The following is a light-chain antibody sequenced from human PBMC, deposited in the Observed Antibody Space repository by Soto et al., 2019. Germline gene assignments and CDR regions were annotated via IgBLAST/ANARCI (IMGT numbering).Light chain of an antibody. CDR1: SNDVGAYNF. J-gene: IGLJ1*01. CDR2: DVT. V-gene: IGLV2-14*03. CDR3: SSYTRTATRYV. Sequence: QSALTEPSAFSGSPGQSITISCSGTSNDVGAYNFVSWYQQHPGRAPKLILYDVTSRPSNVSIRFSGSKSGNTASLSISGLRPEDEADYFCSSYTRTATRYVIGSGTKVTV.